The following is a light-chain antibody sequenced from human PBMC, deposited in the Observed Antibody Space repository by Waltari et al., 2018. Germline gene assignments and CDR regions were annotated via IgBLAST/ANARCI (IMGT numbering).Light chain of an antibody. CDR2: WAS. V-gene: IGKV4-1*01. CDR1: QSVLYSSNNRNY. CDR3: QQYASIPHT. J-gene: IGKJ2*01. Sequence: DTVMIQSPDSLAVSLGERATINRKSSQSVLYSSNNRNYLAWYQQKPGQPPRLLIYWASTRESGVPDRFSGSGSGTDFTLVISSLQAEDVGVYYCQQYASIPHTFGRGTKLEIK.